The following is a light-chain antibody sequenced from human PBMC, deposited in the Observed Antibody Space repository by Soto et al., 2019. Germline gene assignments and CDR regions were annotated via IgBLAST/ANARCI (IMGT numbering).Light chain of an antibody. CDR3: NSYTSSSTFV. CDR1: SSDVGGYNY. CDR2: DVS. V-gene: IGLV2-14*03. J-gene: IGLJ1*01. Sequence: QSALTQPASVSGSPGQSITISCTGTSSDVGGYNYVSWYQQHPGKAPKLMIYDVSNRPSGVSNRFSGSRSGNTASLTISGLQAEDEAEYYCNSYTSSSTFVFGTGTQLTVL.